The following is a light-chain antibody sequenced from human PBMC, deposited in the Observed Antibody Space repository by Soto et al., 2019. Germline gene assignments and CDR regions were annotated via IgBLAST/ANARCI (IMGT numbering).Light chain of an antibody. CDR1: QSVSST. CDR2: GSS. V-gene: IGKV3-15*01. CDR3: QQYNNWPGT. J-gene: IGKJ1*01. Sequence: EIVMTQSPATLSVSPGERATLSCRASQSVSSTLAWYQQKPGKAPRLLIYGSSTRATGSPARFSGSGSGTEFTRTISSLQSEDFAVYYCQQYNNWPGTFGQGTKVEIK.